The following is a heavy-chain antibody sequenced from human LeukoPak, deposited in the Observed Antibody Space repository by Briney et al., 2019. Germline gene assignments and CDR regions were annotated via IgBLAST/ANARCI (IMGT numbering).Heavy chain of an antibody. D-gene: IGHD2-15*01. V-gene: IGHV3-30*04. CDR1: GFTFSSYA. CDR3: ARDTRVVAATLGY. J-gene: IGHJ4*02. Sequence: PGRSLRLSCAASGFTFSSYAMHWVRQAPGKGLEWVAVISYDGSNKYYADSVKGRFTISRDNSKNTLYLQMNSLRAEDTAVYYCARDTRVVAATLGYWGQGTLVTVSS. CDR2: ISYDGSNK.